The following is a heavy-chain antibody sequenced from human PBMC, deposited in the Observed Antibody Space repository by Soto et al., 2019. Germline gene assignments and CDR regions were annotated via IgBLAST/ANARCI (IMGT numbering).Heavy chain of an antibody. Sequence: SQTLSLTCVISGHSVSRHGTCWNLIRQSPSRGLEWLGRIYYRSKWFHDYAASVQSRMAITPDTSRNQFSLQLNSVTPEDTAVYYCARVHCSAGTCLDGLDVWGQGTTVTVSS. V-gene: IGHV6-1*01. CDR1: GHSVSRHGTC. J-gene: IGHJ6*02. CDR2: IYYRSKWFH. CDR3: ARVHCSAGTCLDGLDV. D-gene: IGHD2-15*01.